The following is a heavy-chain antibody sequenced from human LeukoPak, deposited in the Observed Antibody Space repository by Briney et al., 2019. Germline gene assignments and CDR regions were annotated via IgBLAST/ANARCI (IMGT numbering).Heavy chain of an antibody. Sequence: PGGSLRLSCAASGFTFSSYGMHWVRQAPGKGLEWVAVIWYDGSNKYYADSVKGRFTISRDNSKNTLYLQMNSLRAEDTAVYYCARPSSSRLERLFYYWGQGTLVTVSS. J-gene: IGHJ4*02. D-gene: IGHD3-3*01. CDR3: ARPSSSRLERLFYY. CDR2: IWYDGSNK. CDR1: GFTFSSYG. V-gene: IGHV3-33*01.